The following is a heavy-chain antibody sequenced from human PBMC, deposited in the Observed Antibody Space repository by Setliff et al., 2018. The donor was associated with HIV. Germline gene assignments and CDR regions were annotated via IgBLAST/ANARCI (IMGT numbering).Heavy chain of an antibody. CDR2: IYPSDSDT. D-gene: IGHD5-18*01. CDR1: GYTCPNYW. J-gene: IGHJ3*02. V-gene: IGHV5-51*01. CDR3: AGRSDSALVGVAFDI. Sequence: PGESLKIPCQVSGYTCPNYWIGWVRQMPGKGLEWMGIIYPSDSDTRYSPAFQGQVTISVDKSIRTVDLQWRSSSPKASATAMYYCAGRSDSALVGVAFDIWGQGTMVTVSS.